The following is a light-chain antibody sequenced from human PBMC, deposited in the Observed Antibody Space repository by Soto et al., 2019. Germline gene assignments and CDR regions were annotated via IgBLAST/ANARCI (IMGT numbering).Light chain of an antibody. CDR2: DVS. Sequence: QSALTQPRSVSGSPGQSVTISCTGSSSDVGGSNFVSWYQQHPVKAPKLVIYDVSKRPSGVPDRFSGSKSGNTASLTISGLQAEDGADYYCCSYAGNSLWVFGGGTKLTVL. CDR1: SSDVGGSNF. CDR3: CSYAGNSLWV. J-gene: IGLJ3*02. V-gene: IGLV2-11*01.